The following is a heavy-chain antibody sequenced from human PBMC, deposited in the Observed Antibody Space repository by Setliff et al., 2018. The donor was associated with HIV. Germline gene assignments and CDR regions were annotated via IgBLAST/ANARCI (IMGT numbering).Heavy chain of an antibody. CDR1: GYTFTRYG. D-gene: IGHD2-2*01. Sequence: ASGYTFTRYGISWVRQAPGQGLEWMGWISANNGNTKYAQRLQGRVTMTTDTSTSTAYMDLRSLRSDDTAVYFCARDGEYQVLHYYYSGMDVWGQGTTVTVSS. CDR2: ISANNGNT. V-gene: IGHV1-18*01. CDR3: ARDGEYQVLHYYYSGMDV. J-gene: IGHJ6*02.